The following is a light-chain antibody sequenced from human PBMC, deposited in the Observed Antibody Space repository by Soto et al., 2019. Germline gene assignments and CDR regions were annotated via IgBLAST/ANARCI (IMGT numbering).Light chain of an antibody. V-gene: IGKV3-20*01. J-gene: IGKJ2*01. CDR3: HQFGISLYT. CDR2: GAS. CDR1: QSVSSAY. Sequence: EIVLKQSPGTLSLSPGERATLSCRASQSVSSAYILWFQQKPGQAPRLLLYGASYRSADIPHRFGGSGSGTDFTLIISRLEPEDFAVYYCHQFGISLYTFGQGTKREIK.